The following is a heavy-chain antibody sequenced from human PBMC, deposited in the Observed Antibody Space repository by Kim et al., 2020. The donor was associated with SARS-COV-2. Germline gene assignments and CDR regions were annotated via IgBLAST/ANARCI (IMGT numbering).Heavy chain of an antibody. V-gene: IGHV3-53*01. D-gene: IGHD3-22*01. CDR1: GFSVRTNY. CDR2: IYSGGST. J-gene: IGHJ4*02. Sequence: GGSLRLSYVVSGFSVRTNYMTWVRQAPGKGLEWVSVIYSGGSTFYADSVKGRFTISRDNSKNTLYLQMNSLRVEDTAVYYCARDGDDSTGYYSPFDYWGQGTLVTVSS. CDR3: ARDGDDSTGYYSPFDY.